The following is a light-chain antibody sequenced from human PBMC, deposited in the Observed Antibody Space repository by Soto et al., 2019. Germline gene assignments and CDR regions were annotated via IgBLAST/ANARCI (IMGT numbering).Light chain of an antibody. CDR2: GAS. CDR1: QDITAY. J-gene: IGKJ5*01. Sequence: DIQVTQPQSSIYAPVRDRVTITCRVSQDITAYLDWYQHKPWRTPGLLIHGASRLQSGVPARLSGSGSGTDFTLSIKSLQCEDFATYYRRQAYSFPITFGQATRR. V-gene: IGKV1D-12*01. CDR3: RQAYSFPIT.